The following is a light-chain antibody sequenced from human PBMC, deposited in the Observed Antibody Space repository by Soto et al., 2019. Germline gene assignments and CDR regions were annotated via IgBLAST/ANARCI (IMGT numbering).Light chain of an antibody. CDR2: DAS. J-gene: IGKJ2*01. CDR3: QARGNWQT. Sequence: EIVLTQSPATLSLSPGEDATLSCRASQSVSYYLAWYQQKPGQSPRLVIYDASHRATGIPARFSGSGSATDFPLTISSLAHDYVAFYCCQARGNWQTFGQGTKLEIK. V-gene: IGKV3-11*01. CDR1: QSVSYY.